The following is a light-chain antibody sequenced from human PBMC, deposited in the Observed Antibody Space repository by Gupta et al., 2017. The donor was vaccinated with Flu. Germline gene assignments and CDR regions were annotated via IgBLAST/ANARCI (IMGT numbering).Light chain of an antibody. Sequence: DIQMTQSPSSLSASVGDRVNITSQASQDISHYLNWFQQKPGKAPKLLIYGASKVETGVPSRFSGSGSGTYFTFIINIWHPEDLATYYCQQNNNYPFSFGHGTKVQMK. J-gene: IGKJ3*01. CDR2: GAS. V-gene: IGKV1-33*01. CDR1: QDISHY. CDR3: QQNNNYPFS.